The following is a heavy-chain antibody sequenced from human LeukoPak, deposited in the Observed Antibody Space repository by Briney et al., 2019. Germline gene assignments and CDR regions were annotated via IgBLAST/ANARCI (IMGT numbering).Heavy chain of an antibody. D-gene: IGHD3-16*01. CDR1: GFTFSTYA. CDR3: TRGAGWLIDY. V-gene: IGHV3-23*01. Sequence: PGGSLRLSCAASGFTFSTYAMHWVRQAPGKGLEWVSGISGSGGSTWYEDSVKGRFTISRDNSKNTLYLQMNTLRAEDTAVYYCTRGAGWLIDYWGQGILVTVSS. J-gene: IGHJ4*02. CDR2: ISGSGGST.